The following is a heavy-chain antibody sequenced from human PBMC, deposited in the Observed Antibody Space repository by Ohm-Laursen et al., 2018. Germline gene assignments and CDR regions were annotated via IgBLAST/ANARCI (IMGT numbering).Heavy chain of an antibody. CDR3: AREVDTAMGWFDP. J-gene: IGHJ5*02. Sequence: GSSVKVSCKVSGYTFTGYYIHWVRQAPGQGLEWMGWINPNSGDTNYAQKFQGRVTMTRDTSTSTAYMEMSRLRSDDTAVYYCAREVDTAMGWFDPWGQGTLVTVFS. CDR1: GYTFTGYY. D-gene: IGHD5-18*01. V-gene: IGHV1-2*02. CDR2: INPNSGDT.